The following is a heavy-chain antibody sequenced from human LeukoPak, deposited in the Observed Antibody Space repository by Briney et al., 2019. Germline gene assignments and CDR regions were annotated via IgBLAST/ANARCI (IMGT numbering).Heavy chain of an antibody. D-gene: IGHD6-6*01. CDR2: INQDGSEE. V-gene: IGHV3-7*01. CDR3: SNGIYSSSY. J-gene: IGHJ4*02. Sequence: GGSLRLSCAASGFTFTRYWMAWVRQAPGKGLEWISNINQDGSEEYYVDSVRGRFTASRDNAKNSLYLQMNNLRAEDTAVYYCSNGIYSSSYWGQGTLVTVSS. CDR1: GFTFTRYW.